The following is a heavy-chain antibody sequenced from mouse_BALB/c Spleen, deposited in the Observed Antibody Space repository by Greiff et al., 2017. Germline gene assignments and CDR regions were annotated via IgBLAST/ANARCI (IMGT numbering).Heavy chain of an antibody. CDR1: GFSLTSYG. CDR3: ASSGNYEDWYFDV. Sequence: VQLQQSGPGLVQPSQSLSITCTVSGFSLTSYGVHWVRQSPGKGLEWLGVIWSGGSTDYNAAFISRLSISKDNSKSQVFFKMNSLQADDTAIYYCASSGNYEDWYFDVWGAGTTVTVSS. J-gene: IGHJ1*01. D-gene: IGHD2-1*01. CDR2: IWSGGST. V-gene: IGHV2-4-1*01.